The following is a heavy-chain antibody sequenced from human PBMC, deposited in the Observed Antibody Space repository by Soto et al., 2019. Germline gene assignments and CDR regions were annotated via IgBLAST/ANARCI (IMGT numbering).Heavy chain of an antibody. CDR1: GYSFTSYW. CDR3: ARHAASIYGSGCYYYYYGMDV. J-gene: IGHJ6*02. V-gene: IGHV5-10-1*01. Sequence: GESLKISCKGSGYSFTSYWISWVRQMPGKGLEWMGRIDPSDSYTNYSPSFQGHVTISADKSISTAYLQWSSLKASDTAMYYCARHAASIYGSGCYYYYYGMDVWGQGNTVTVSS. CDR2: IDPSDSYT. D-gene: IGHD3-10*01.